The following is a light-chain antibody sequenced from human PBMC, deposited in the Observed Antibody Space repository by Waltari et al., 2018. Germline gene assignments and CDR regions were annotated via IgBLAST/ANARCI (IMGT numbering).Light chain of an antibody. V-gene: IGLV2-23*01. CDR1: SSDVGSYNL. CDR2: EGS. CDR3: CSYAGSSTYV. J-gene: IGLJ1*01. Sequence: QSALTQPASVSGSPGQSITISCTGTSSDVGSYNLVSWYQQHPGKAPKLMIYEGSKRPSGVSNRFCGSKSGNTASLTIPGLQAEDEADYYCCSYAGSSTYVVGTGTNVTVL.